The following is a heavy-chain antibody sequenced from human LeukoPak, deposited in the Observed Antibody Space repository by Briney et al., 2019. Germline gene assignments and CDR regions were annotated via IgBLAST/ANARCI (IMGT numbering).Heavy chain of an antibody. Sequence: PTETLSLTCAVYGGSFSGYYWSWIRQPPGKGLEWIGEIYHSGSTNYNPSLKSRVTISVDKSKNQFSLKLSSVTAADTAVYYCARAPMVGSSWYSDLGFDYWGQGTLVTVSS. CDR1: GGSFSGYY. CDR2: IYHSGST. V-gene: IGHV4-34*01. CDR3: ARAPMVGSSWYSDLGFDY. D-gene: IGHD6-13*01. J-gene: IGHJ4*02.